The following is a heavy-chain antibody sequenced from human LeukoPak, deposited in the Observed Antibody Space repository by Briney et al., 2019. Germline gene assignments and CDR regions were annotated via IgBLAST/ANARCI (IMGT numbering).Heavy chain of an antibody. CDR2: IFYSGST. Sequence: SETLSLTCTVSGGSISSSSYYWGWIRQPPGKGLEWIGSIFYSGSTYYNPSLKSRVTISVDTSKNHFSLKLSSVTPADTAVHYFARAYCGGDCYTNWFDPWGQGTLVTVSS. CDR1: GGSISSSSYY. D-gene: IGHD2-21*01. J-gene: IGHJ5*02. V-gene: IGHV4-39*02. CDR3: ARAYCGGDCYTNWFDP.